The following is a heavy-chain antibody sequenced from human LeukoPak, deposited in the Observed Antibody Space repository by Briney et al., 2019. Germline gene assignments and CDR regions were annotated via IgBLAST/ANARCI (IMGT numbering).Heavy chain of an antibody. CDR1: GFTFSSYS. D-gene: IGHD6-13*01. CDR3: AREAGYSSSWYYFDY. J-gene: IGHJ4*02. Sequence: KTGGSLRLSCAASGFTFSSYSMNWVRQAPGKGLEWVSSIGSSSSYIYYADSVKGRFTISRDNAKNSLYLQMNSLRAEDTAVYYCAREAGYSSSWYYFDYWGQGTLVTVSS. V-gene: IGHV3-21*01. CDR2: IGSSSSYI.